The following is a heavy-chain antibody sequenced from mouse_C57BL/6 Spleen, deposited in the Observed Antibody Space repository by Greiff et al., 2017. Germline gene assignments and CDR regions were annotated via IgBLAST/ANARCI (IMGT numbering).Heavy chain of an antibody. CDR3: ARGGVVARYWYFDV. J-gene: IGHJ1*03. CDR1: GYTFTSYW. CDR2: IDPSDSYT. D-gene: IGHD1-1*01. Sequence: QVQLQQPGAELVMPGASVKLSCKASGYTFTSYWMHWVKQRPGQGLEWIGEIDPSDSYTNYNQKFKGKSTLTVDKSSSTAFMQLSSLTSEDSAVDYCARGGVVARYWYFDVWGTGTTVTVAS. V-gene: IGHV1-69*01.